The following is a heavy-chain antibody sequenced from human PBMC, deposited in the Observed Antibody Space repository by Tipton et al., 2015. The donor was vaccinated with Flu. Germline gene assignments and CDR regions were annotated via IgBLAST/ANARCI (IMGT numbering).Heavy chain of an antibody. Sequence: QLVQSGAEVRKPGSSVKVSCKTSGGPFSSYGISWVRQAPAQGLEWMGGIIPIYGTANYVKKFEGRVTITADESTSTAYMELRSLRSDDTAVYYCARGDTPGTYYFHYWGQGTQVTVSS. CDR1: GGPFSSYG. D-gene: IGHD1-14*01. CDR2: IIPIYGTA. CDR3: ARGDTPGTYYFHY. J-gene: IGHJ4*02. V-gene: IGHV1-69*01.